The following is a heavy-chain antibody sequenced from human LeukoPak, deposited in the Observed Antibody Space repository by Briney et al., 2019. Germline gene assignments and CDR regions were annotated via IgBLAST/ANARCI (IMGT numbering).Heavy chain of an antibody. CDR1: GFTFSSHA. J-gene: IGHJ6*02. D-gene: IGHD2-21*01. CDR2: IFGSGAST. V-gene: IGHV3-23*01. Sequence: GGSLRLSCAASGFTFSSHAMSWVRQAPGKGLEWVSTIFGSGASTYYADSVKGRFTISRDNSKNTLYPQMNSLRAEDTALYYCAKEMWSASYYGVDVWGQGTTVTVSS. CDR3: AKEMWSASYYGVDV.